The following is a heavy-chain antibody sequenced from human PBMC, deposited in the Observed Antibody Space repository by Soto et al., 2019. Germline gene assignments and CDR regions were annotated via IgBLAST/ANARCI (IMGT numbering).Heavy chain of an antibody. CDR2: IYYSGST. CDR3: ARLYGDYVSPLDYGMDV. CDR1: GGSISSSSYY. Sequence: SETLSLTCTVSGGSISSSSYYWGWIRQPPGKGLEWIGSIYYSGSTYYNPSLKSRVTISVDTSKNQFSLKLSSVTAADTAVYYCARLYGDYVSPLDYGMDVWGQGTTVTVSS. D-gene: IGHD4-17*01. J-gene: IGHJ6*02. V-gene: IGHV4-39*01.